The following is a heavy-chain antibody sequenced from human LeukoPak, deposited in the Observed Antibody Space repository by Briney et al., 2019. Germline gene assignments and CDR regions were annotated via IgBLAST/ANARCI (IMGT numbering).Heavy chain of an antibody. CDR3: AKDAHTLIGGGVSSSSHLVFDC. CDR1: GFTFSSYA. D-gene: IGHD6-6*01. CDR2: ISGSGGST. J-gene: IGHJ4*02. Sequence: QSGGSLRLSCAASGFTFSSYAMSWVRQAPGKGLEWVSAISGSGGSTYYADSVKGRFTISRDNSKNTLYLQMNSLRAEDTAVYYCAKDAHTLIGGGVSSSSHLVFDCWGQGTLVTVSS. V-gene: IGHV3-23*01.